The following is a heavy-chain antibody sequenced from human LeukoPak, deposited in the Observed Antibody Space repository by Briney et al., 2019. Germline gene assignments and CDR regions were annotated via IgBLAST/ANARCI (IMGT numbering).Heavy chain of an antibody. Sequence: SETLSLTCAVYGRSFSGYYWSWIRQPPGKGLEWIGEINHSGSTNYNPSLKSRVTISVDTSKNQFSLKLSSVTAADTAVYYCARLRSGYYTYWGQGTLVTVSS. J-gene: IGHJ4*02. V-gene: IGHV4-34*01. CDR3: ARLRSGYYTY. CDR2: INHSGST. D-gene: IGHD3-3*01. CDR1: GRSFSGYY.